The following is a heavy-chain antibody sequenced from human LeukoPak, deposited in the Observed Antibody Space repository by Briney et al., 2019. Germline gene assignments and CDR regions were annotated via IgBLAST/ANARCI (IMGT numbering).Heavy chain of an antibody. V-gene: IGHV1-8*03. CDR1: GYTFTSYD. Sequence: ASVKVSCKASGYTFTSYDINWVRQAAGQGLEGMGWMNPNSGYTGYAQKFQGRVTITRNTSISTAYMELSSLRSEDTAVYYCARGRDNWTPWGDYWGQGTLVTVSS. D-gene: IGHD1-20*01. J-gene: IGHJ4*02. CDR3: ARGRDNWTPWGDY. CDR2: MNPNSGYT.